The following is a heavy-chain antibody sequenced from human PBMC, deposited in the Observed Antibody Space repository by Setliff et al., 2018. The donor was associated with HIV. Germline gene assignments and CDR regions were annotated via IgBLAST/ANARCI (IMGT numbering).Heavy chain of an antibody. Sequence: GGSLRLSCAASGFTFSSYWMHWVRQAPGKGLVWVSRINSDGSSTSYADSVKGRFTISRDNSKNTLYLQMNSLRAEDTAVYYCAKGRYSSGANYYYYYMDVWGKGTTVTVSS. CDR3: AKGRYSSGANYYYYYMDV. J-gene: IGHJ6*03. CDR2: INSDGSST. D-gene: IGHD6-19*01. V-gene: IGHV3-74*01. CDR1: GFTFSSYW.